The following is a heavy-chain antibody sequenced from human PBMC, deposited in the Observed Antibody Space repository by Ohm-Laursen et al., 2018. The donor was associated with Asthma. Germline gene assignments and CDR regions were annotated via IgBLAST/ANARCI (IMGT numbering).Heavy chain of an antibody. CDR2: IWYDGSNK. CDR1: VFTFSSYG. Sequence: LSLTCAASVFTFSSYGMHWVRQAPGKGLEWVAVIWYDGSNKYYADSVKGRFTISRGNAHNSLYLQMNSLRAEDTAFYYCAVSIYAYGEGAYWGQGTLVTVSS. V-gene: IGHV3-33*03. D-gene: IGHD3-10*01. CDR3: AVSIYAYGEGAY. J-gene: IGHJ4*02.